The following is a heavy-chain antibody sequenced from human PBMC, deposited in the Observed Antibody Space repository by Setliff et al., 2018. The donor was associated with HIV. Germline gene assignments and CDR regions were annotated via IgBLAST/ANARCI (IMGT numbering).Heavy chain of an antibody. CDR2: ISSSGGYI. V-gene: IGHV3-21*01. Sequence: GVSLRLSCAASGFTFSSYTINWVRQAPGEGLEWVSSISSSGGYIYYADSVKGRFTIFRDNAKKSVYLELNSLRAEDTAVYYCARLPGYCSTSSCYGYLVYWGQGTLVTVSS. D-gene: IGHD2-2*01. CDR1: GFTFSSYT. J-gene: IGHJ4*02. CDR3: ARLPGYCSTSSCYGYLVY.